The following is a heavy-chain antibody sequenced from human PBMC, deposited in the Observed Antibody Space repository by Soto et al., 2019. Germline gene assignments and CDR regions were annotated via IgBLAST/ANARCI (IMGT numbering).Heavy chain of an antibody. J-gene: IGHJ4*02. CDR1: VFTFSSYA. Sequence: RWSLRLSCSASVFTFSSYAMSWVRQAPGKGLEWVSAISGSGGSTYYADSVKGRFTISRDNSKNTLYLQMNSLRAEDTAVYYCAKYCSGGSCYGGFDYWGQGTLVTVSS. V-gene: IGHV3-23*01. CDR2: ISGSGGST. D-gene: IGHD2-15*01. CDR3: AKYCSGGSCYGGFDY.